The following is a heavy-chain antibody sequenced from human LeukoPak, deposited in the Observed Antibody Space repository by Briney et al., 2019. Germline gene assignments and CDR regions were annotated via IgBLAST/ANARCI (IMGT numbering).Heavy chain of an antibody. CDR3: ARGKRGEQQLVGPSYDY. CDR2: INHSGST. Sequence: SETLSLTCAVYGGSFSGYYWSWIRQPPGKGLEWIGEINHSGSTNYNPSLKSRVTISVDTSKNQFSLKLSSVTAADTAVYYCARGKRGEQQLVGPSYDYWGQGTLVTVSS. J-gene: IGHJ4*02. D-gene: IGHD6-13*01. V-gene: IGHV4-34*01. CDR1: GGSFSGYY.